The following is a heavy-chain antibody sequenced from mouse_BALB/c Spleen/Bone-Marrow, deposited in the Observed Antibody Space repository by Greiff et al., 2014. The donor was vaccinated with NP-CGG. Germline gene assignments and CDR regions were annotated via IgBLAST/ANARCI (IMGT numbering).Heavy chain of an antibody. CDR1: GFSLTSYG. CDR3: AREGLLLYRGFAY. Sequence: QVKLVESGPGLVAPSQSLSITCTVSGFSLTSYGVHWVRQPPGKGLEWLGVIWAGGSTNYNSALMSRLSISKDNSKSQVFLKMNSLQTDDTAMYYCAREGLLLYRGFAYWGQGTLVTVSA. CDR2: IWAGGST. D-gene: IGHD2-10*01. V-gene: IGHV2-9*02. J-gene: IGHJ3*01.